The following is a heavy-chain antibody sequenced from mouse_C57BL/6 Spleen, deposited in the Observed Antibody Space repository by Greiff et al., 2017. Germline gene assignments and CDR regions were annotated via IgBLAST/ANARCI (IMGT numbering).Heavy chain of an antibody. CDR2: INPSTGGT. Sequence: EVQLQQSGPELVKPGASVKISCKASGYSFTGYYMNWVKQSPEKSLEWIGEINPSTGGTTYNQKFKAKATLTVDKSSSTAYMQLKSLTSEDSAVYYCASSPYPYWGQGTLVTVSA. J-gene: IGHJ3*01. V-gene: IGHV1-42*01. CDR1: GYSFTGYY. CDR3: ASSPYPY. D-gene: IGHD2-10*01.